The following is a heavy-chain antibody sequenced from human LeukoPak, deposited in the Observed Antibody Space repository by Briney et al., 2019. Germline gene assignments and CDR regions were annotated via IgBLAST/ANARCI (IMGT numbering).Heavy chain of an antibody. D-gene: IGHD3-9*01. J-gene: IGHJ4*02. CDR2: INPSSGGT. CDR3: ARDSHHKYYDILTGPY. V-gene: IGHV1-2*02. CDR1: GYTFTGYY. Sequence: ASVKVSCKASGYTFTGYYMHWVRQAPGQGLEWMGWINPSSGGTNYAQKFQGRVTMTRDTSISTAYMELSRLRSDDTAVYYCARDSHHKYYDILTGPYWGQGTLVTVSS.